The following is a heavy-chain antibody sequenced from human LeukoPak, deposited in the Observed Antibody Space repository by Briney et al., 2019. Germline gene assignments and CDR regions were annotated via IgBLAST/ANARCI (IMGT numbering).Heavy chain of an antibody. Sequence: GGSLRLSCAASGFTFSGSAIHWVRQASGKGLEWVGRIRGKANTYATLYAASVKGRFTISRDDSKSTAYLQMDSLKTEDTAVYYCTTSAYDYVWAYYFDYWGQGTLVTVSS. D-gene: IGHD3-16*01. V-gene: IGHV3-73*01. CDR2: IRGKANTYAT. J-gene: IGHJ4*02. CDR3: TTSAYDYVWAYYFDY. CDR1: GFTFSGSA.